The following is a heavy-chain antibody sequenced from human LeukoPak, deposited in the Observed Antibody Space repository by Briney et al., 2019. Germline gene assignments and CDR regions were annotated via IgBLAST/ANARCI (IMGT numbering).Heavy chain of an antibody. CDR1: GFTFSSYW. CDR2: INSDGSST. D-gene: IGHD1-26*01. CDR3: ARSVGVTGDFDY. J-gene: IGHJ4*02. Sequence: GGSLRLSCAASGFTFSSYWMHWVRQAPGKGLVWVSRINSDGSSTSYADSVKGRFTISRDNAKNTLYLQMNSLRAEDTAVYYCARSVGVTGDFDYWGQGTLVTVSS. V-gene: IGHV3-74*01.